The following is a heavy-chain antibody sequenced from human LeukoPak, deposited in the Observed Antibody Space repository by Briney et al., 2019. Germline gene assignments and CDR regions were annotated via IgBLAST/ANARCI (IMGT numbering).Heavy chain of an antibody. D-gene: IGHD3-22*01. CDR3: ARMSGGYYPGYFDY. Sequence: PSQTLSLTCTVSGGSISSGDYYWSWIRQPPGKGLEWIGYIYYSGSTYYNPSLKSRVTISVDTSKNQFSLKPSSVTAADTAVYYCARMSGGYYPGYFDYWGQGTLVTVSS. V-gene: IGHV4-30-4*01. CDR1: GGSISSGDYY. CDR2: IYYSGST. J-gene: IGHJ4*02.